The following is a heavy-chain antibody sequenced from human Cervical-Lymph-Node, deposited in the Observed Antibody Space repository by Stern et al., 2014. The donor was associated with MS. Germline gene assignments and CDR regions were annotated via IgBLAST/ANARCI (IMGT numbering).Heavy chain of an antibody. V-gene: IGHV3-9*01. CDR1: GFTFDDYA. CDR2: ISWNSGSI. CDR3: GPVDYGMDV. J-gene: IGHJ6*02. Sequence: QLVESGGGLVQPGRSLRLSCAASGFTFDDYAMHWVRQAPGKGLEWVSGISWNSGSIGYADSVKGRFTISRDNAKNSLYLQMNSLRAEDTALYAKGPVDYGMDVWGQGTTVTVSS.